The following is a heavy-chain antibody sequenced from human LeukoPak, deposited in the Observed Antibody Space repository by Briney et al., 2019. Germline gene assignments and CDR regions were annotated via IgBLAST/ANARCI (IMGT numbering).Heavy chain of an antibody. V-gene: IGHV4-4*07. CDR1: GGSISSYY. CDR3: ARDGYFDWLFHFDY. D-gene: IGHD3-9*01. CDR2: IYSSGST. Sequence: SETLSLTCTVSGGSISSYYWSWIRQPAGKGLEWIGRIYSSGSTNYNSSLKSRVIMSVDTSKNQFSLKLTSVTAADTAVYYCARDGYFDWLFHFDYWGQGTLVTVSS. J-gene: IGHJ4*02.